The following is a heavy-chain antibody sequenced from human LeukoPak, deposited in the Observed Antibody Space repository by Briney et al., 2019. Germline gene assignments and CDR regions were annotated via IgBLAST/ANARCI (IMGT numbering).Heavy chain of an antibody. V-gene: IGHV3-48*01. Sequence: GGSLRLSCAASGFTFSSYSMNWVRQAPGKGLEWVSCISSSSSTIYYADSVKGRFTISRDNAKNSLYLQMNSLRAEDTAVYYCARSRWGTTLDYWGQGTLVTVSS. D-gene: IGHD3-16*01. CDR3: ARSRWGTTLDY. CDR2: ISSSSSTI. J-gene: IGHJ4*02. CDR1: GFTFSSYS.